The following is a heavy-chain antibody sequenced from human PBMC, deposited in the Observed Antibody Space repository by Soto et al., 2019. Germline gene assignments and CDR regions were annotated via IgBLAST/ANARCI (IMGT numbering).Heavy chain of an antibody. CDR2: TYYKSKWNN. J-gene: IGHJ6*02. Sequence: SQTLSITCVISGDNVSINSAGWNWIRHSPSRGLEWLGRTYYKSKWNNDYALSVKSRITINPDTSKNQFSLHLYSVTPEDTAVYYCTGITWFRGMDVWGQGTQVTVSS. V-gene: IGHV6-1*01. D-gene: IGHD3-10*01. CDR3: TGITWFRGMDV. CDR1: GDNVSINSAG.